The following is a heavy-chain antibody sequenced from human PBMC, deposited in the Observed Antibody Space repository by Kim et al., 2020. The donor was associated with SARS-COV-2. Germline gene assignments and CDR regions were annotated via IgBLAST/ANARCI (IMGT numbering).Heavy chain of an antibody. J-gene: IGHJ4*02. V-gene: IGHV3-21*01. CDR3: ARGRQGRRTGFDY. D-gene: IGHD1-1*01. Sequence: GGSLRLSCAASGFTFSNYSMNWVRQAPGRGLEWVSSLSSSRTYIYYADSVKGRFTISRDNAKNSLFLQMNSLRAEDTAVYYCARGRQGRRTGFDYWGQGT. CDR1: GFTFSNYS. CDR2: LSSSRTYI.